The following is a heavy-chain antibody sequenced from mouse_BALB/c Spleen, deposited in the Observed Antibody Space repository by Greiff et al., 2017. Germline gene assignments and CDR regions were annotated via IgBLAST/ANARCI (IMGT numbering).Heavy chain of an antibody. Sequence: QVQLQQSGAELVKPGASVKLSCKASGYTFTSYWMHWVKQRPGQGLEWIGEIDPSDSYTNYNQKFKGKATLTVDKSSSTAYMQLSSLTSEDSAVYYCASYRYDVYFDYWGQGTTLTVSS. CDR1: GYTFTSYW. V-gene: IGHV1-69*02. CDR3: ASYRYDVYFDY. D-gene: IGHD2-14*01. J-gene: IGHJ2*01. CDR2: IDPSDSYT.